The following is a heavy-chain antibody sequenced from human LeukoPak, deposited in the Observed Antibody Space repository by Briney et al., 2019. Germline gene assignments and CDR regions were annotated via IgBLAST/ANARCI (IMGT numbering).Heavy chain of an antibody. CDR1: GFTFSSYA. D-gene: IGHD3-3*01. CDR2: ISGSGGST. Sequence: TGGSLRLSCAASGFTFSSYAMSWVRQAPGKGLEWVSAISGSGGSTYYADSVKGRFTISRDNSKNTLYLQMNSLRAEDTAVYYCAGHVLRFLEWLSKPFDYWGQGTLVTVSS. J-gene: IGHJ4*02. CDR3: AGHVLRFLEWLSKPFDY. V-gene: IGHV3-23*01.